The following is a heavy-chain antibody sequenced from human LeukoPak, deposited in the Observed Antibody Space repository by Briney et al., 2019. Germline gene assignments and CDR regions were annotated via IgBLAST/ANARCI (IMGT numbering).Heavy chain of an antibody. Sequence: SETLSLTCTVSGGSFSTYYWSWIRQPPGKGLEWIGYIYYSGSTNYNPSLKSRVTIPVDTSKNQFSLKLSSVTAADTAVYYCARVGEGYGSGRRENYYYYYMDVWGKGTTVTISS. D-gene: IGHD3-10*01. CDR1: GGSFSTYY. V-gene: IGHV4-59*01. J-gene: IGHJ6*03. CDR2: IYYSGST. CDR3: ARVGEGYGSGRRENYYYYYMDV.